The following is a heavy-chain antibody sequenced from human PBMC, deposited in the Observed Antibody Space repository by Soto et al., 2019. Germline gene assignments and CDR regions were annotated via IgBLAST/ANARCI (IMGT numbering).Heavy chain of an antibody. CDR2: TYYRSKWYN. Sequence: SRTLSLTCAISGDSASSNSATWNWIRQSPSRGVEWLGRTYYRSKWYNDYAVSVKGRITINPDTSKNQFSLQLNFVTPEDTAVYYCARHWRIAAAAPWVYFDYWGQGSLGTVSS. CDR1: GDSASSNSAT. V-gene: IGHV6-1*01. CDR3: ARHWRIAAAAPWVYFDY. J-gene: IGHJ4*02. D-gene: IGHD6-13*01.